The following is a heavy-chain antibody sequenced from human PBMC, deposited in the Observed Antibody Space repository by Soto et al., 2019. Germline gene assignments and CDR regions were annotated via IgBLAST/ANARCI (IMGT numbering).Heavy chain of an antibody. CDR3: ATVRIYGEYKSPAYNAFDI. CDR2: VDPEDGET. Sequence: ASVKVSCTVSGHTLSELSMHWVRQAPGKGLEWVGGVDPEDGETVYAQRLQGRVTMTEDRSTDTAYMELSSLRSEDTAVYYCATVRIYGEYKSPAYNAFDIWGQGTLVTVSS. J-gene: IGHJ3*02. D-gene: IGHD4-17*01. V-gene: IGHV1-24*01. CDR1: GHTLSELS.